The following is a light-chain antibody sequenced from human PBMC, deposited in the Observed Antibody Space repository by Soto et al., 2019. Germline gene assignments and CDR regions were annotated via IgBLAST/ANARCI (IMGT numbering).Light chain of an antibody. CDR1: SSDVGGYDY. CDR2: DVT. J-gene: IGLJ2*01. Sequence: QSALTQPRSVSGSPGQSVTISCSGTSSDVGGYDYVSWYQQSPGKAPKLMIYDVTQRPSGVPDRFSGSKSGNTASLTISGLQAEDEADYYCCSYAGSYTLVVFGGGTKLTVL. V-gene: IGLV2-11*01. CDR3: CSYAGSYTLVV.